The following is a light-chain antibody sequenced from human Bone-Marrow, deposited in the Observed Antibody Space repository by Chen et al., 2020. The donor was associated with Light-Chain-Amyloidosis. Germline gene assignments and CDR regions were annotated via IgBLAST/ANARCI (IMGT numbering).Light chain of an antibody. Sequence: DIVMTQSPDSLAVSLGERATINCKSSQSVLYRSNNKNYLAWYQQRPGQPPNLLIYWASTRESGGPPLISGSGSCTDFNLTSNSLQAEDVPVYFCQQYYTTDPTFGQGSKLEIK. CDR3: QQYYTTDPT. V-gene: IGKV4-1*01. J-gene: IGKJ2*01. CDR1: QSVLYRSNNKNY. CDR2: WAS.